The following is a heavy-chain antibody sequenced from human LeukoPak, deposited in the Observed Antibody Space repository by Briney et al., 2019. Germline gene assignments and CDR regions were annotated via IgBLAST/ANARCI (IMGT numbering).Heavy chain of an antibody. CDR2: IKQDGSEK. D-gene: IGHD3/OR15-3a*01. CDR1: GFTFRDNW. CDR3: ATSYDMGWLIGY. J-gene: IGHJ4*02. Sequence: GGSLRLSCAASGFTFRDNWMNWVRQVPGQGLEWVANIKQDGSEKFYVASVKGRFTISRDNGKSSLYLQMNSLRAEDTALYYDATSYDMGWLIGYWGQGTLVSVSS. V-gene: IGHV3-7*03.